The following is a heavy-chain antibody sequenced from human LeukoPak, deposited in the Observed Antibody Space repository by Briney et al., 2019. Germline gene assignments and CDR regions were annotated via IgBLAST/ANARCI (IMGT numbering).Heavy chain of an antibody. V-gene: IGHV4-59*01. CDR3: ARDRDCGGNFDY. CDR2: IYYSGST. CDR1: GGSISSYY. Sequence: SKTLSLTCTVSGGSISSYYWSWIRQPPGKGLEWIGYIYYSGSTNYNPSLKSRVTISVDTSKNQFSLKLSSVTAADTAVYYCARDRDCGGNFDYWGQGTLVTVSS. D-gene: IGHD4-23*01. J-gene: IGHJ4*02.